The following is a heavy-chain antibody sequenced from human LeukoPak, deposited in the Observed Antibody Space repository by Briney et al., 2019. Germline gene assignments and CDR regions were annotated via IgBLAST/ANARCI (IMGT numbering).Heavy chain of an antibody. V-gene: IGHV3-21*01. CDR3: ARGQPHDYGDYGANFDY. D-gene: IGHD4-17*01. Sequence: GGSLRLSGAASGFTCSSYSMKWVRQAPGKGLEGVSSISSSSSYIYYADSVKGRFTISRDNAKNSLYLQMNSLRAEDTAVYYCARGQPHDYGDYGANFDYWGQGTLVTVSS. CDR1: GFTCSSYS. J-gene: IGHJ4*02. CDR2: ISSSSSYI.